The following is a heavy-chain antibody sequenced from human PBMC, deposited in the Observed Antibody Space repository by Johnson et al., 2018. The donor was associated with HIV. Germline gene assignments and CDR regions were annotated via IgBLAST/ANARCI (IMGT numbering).Heavy chain of an antibody. D-gene: IGHD2-21*02. CDR1: GFTFSSYG. Sequence: QVQLVESGGVVVQPGGSLRLSCAASGFTFSSYGMHWVRQAPGKGLEWVAGVWYDGSNKYYADSVKGRFTIFRDNSENTLFLQMNRLRAEDTAVYYCAKDHIVVVTAKDAFDIWGQGTMVTVSS. CDR2: VWYDGSNK. J-gene: IGHJ3*02. CDR3: AKDHIVVVTAKDAFDI. V-gene: IGHV3-33*06.